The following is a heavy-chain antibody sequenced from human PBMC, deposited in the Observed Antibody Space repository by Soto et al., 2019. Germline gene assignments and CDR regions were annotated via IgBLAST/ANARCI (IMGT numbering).Heavy chain of an antibody. D-gene: IGHD6-19*01. CDR1: GYTFSTYW. J-gene: IGHJ4*02. Sequence: EVQLVESGGGLVQPGGSLRLSCAASGYTFSTYWMHWVRQAPGKGLVWVSRINSDGSDTDYADSVKGRFTIARDNAKSVLYLQMDSLGAEDPAVYYCAIDWLSYEGSYLGYWGQGTLVTVSS. V-gene: IGHV3-74*01. CDR2: INSDGSDT. CDR3: AIDWLSYEGSYLGY.